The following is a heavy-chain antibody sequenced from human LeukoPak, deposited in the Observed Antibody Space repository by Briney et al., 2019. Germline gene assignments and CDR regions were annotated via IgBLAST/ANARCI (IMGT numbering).Heavy chain of an antibody. CDR1: GGSISSYY. Sequence: SETLSLTCTVSGGSISSYYWSWIRQPPGKGLEWIGYIYYSGSTNYNPSLKSRVTISVDTSKNQFSLKLSSVTAADTAVYYCARKAVLFWFDPWGQGTLVTVSS. D-gene: IGHD3-10*01. CDR2: IYYSGST. J-gene: IGHJ5*02. V-gene: IGHV4-59*01. CDR3: ARKAVLFWFDP.